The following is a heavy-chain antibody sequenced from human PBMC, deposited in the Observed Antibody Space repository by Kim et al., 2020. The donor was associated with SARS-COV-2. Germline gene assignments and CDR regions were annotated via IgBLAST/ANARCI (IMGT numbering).Heavy chain of an antibody. CDR1: GLSFSDSY. CDR3: ARSGNGYNAFGI. J-gene: IGHJ1*01. V-gene: IGHV3-11*01. Sequence: GGSLRLSCAASGLSFSDSYMNWVRQAPGKGLEWLSFISTRGESIFYADSVEGRFTIPRDNAKNSLYLQMNYLRDEDTAVYYCARSGNGYNAFGIWGQ. CDR2: ISTRGESI. D-gene: IGHD5-12*01.